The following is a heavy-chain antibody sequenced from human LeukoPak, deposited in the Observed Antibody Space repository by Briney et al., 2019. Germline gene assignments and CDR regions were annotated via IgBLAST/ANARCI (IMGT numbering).Heavy chain of an antibody. V-gene: IGHV4-61*01. CDR2: IYYDGGT. J-gene: IGHJ4*02. CDR1: GGSVSSAPYY. D-gene: IGHD1-26*01. Sequence: SETLSLTCTVSGGSVSSAPYYWSWIRQPPREVLEWIGFIYYDGGTSYNPSLKSRVTLSVDTSKNQFSLKLTSVTAADSALYFCARILVGATTDYWGQGTLVTVSS. CDR3: ARILVGATTDY.